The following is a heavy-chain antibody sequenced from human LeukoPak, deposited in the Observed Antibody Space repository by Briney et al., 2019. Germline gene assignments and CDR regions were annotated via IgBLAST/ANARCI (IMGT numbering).Heavy chain of an antibody. J-gene: IGHJ4*02. D-gene: IGHD3-22*01. CDR3: ARDYDSSGLSDY. CDR1: GGTFSSYA. CDR2: IVPIFGIA. Sequence: SVKVSCKASGGTFSSYAISWVRQAPGQGLERMGGIVPIFGIANYAQKFQGRVTITADKSTSTAYMELSSLRSEDTAVYYCARDYDSSGLSDYWGQGTLVTVSS. V-gene: IGHV1-69*10.